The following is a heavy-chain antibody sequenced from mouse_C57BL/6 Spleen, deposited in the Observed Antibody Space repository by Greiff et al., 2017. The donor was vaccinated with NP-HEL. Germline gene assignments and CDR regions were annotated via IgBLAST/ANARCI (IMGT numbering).Heavy chain of an antibody. CDR1: GYTFTDYY. CDR3: ARSSYDSDY. CDR2: INPNNGGT. V-gene: IGHV1-26*01. J-gene: IGHJ2*01. Sequence: VQLQQSGPELVKPGASVKISCKASGYTFTDYYMNWVKQSHGKSLEWIGDINPNNGGTSYNQKFKGKATLTVDKSSSTAYMELRSLTSEDSAVYYCARSSYDSDYWGQGTTLTVSS. D-gene: IGHD2-4*01.